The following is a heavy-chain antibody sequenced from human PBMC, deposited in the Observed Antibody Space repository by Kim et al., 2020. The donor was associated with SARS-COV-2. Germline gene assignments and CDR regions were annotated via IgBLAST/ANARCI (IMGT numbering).Heavy chain of an antibody. V-gene: IGHV3-66*01. CDR3: ARGRRGYYYYGMDV. J-gene: IGHJ6*02. D-gene: IGHD3-10*01. Sequence: ASVKGRFTISRDNSKNTLYLQMNSLRAEDTAVYYCARGRRGYYYYGMDVWGQGTTVTVSS.